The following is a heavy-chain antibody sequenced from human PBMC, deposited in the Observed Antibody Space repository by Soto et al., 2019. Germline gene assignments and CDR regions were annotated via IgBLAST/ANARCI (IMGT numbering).Heavy chain of an antibody. CDR2: ISGSGGST. CDR1: GFTFSSYA. D-gene: IGHD4-17*01. Sequence: VGSLRLSCAASGFTFSSYAMSWVRQAPGKGLEWVSAISGSGGSTYYADSVKGRFTISRDNSKNTLYLQMNSLRDDDTAVYYCAKILSMVTSYYYGMDVWGHGTTVTVSS. V-gene: IGHV3-23*01. J-gene: IGHJ6*02. CDR3: AKILSMVTSYYYGMDV.